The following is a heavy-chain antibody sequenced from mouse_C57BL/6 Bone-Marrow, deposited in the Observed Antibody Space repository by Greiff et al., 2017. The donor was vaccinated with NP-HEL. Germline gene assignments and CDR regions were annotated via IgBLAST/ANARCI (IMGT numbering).Heavy chain of an antibody. CDR1: GFTFSSYA. CDR2: ISDGGSYT. J-gene: IGHJ3*01. Sequence: EVQLMESGGGLVKPGGSLKLSCAASGFTFSSYAMSWVRQTPEQRLEWVATISDGGSYTYYPDNVKGRFTISRDNAKNNLYLQMSHLKSEDTAMYYCAREDPSVGFAYWGQGTLVTVSA. CDR3: AREDPSVGFAY. D-gene: IGHD1-1*02. V-gene: IGHV5-4*01.